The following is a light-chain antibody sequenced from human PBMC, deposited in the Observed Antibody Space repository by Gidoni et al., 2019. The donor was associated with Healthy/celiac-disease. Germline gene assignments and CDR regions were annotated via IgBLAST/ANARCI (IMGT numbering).Light chain of an antibody. CDR3: QKYNSAPLT. V-gene: IGKV1-27*01. CDR1: QGISNY. CDR2: AAF. Sequence: DIQMTPSPSSPSASVGVRVTITCRASQGISNYLAWYKQKPGKVPKLLIYAAFTLQSGVPSRFSGSGSGTDFTLTISGVQPEDVATYYCQKYNSAPLTFGGGTKVEIK. J-gene: IGKJ4*01.